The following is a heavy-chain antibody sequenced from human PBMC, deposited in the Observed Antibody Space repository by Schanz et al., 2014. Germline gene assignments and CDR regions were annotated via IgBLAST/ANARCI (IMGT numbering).Heavy chain of an antibody. CDR3: TADLWFGAVWGVW. J-gene: IGHJ4*02. Sequence: EVQLLESGGGLVQPGGSLRLSCAASGFTFGDYAMTWVRQAPGKGLEWVSAINTGVNTYYADSVRGRFTMSRDNSKNTLYLQMNSLRAGDAAVYYCTADLWFGAVWGVWWGQGTLVTVSS. V-gene: IGHV3-23*01. CDR1: GFTFGDYA. CDR2: INTGVNT. D-gene: IGHD3-10*01.